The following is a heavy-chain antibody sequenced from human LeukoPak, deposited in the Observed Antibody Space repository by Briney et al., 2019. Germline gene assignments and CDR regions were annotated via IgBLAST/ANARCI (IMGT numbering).Heavy chain of an antibody. J-gene: IGHJ4*02. CDR3: ARVGAVAEGFDY. D-gene: IGHD6-19*01. CDR1: SDSITNSYYY. CDR2: INTSGST. V-gene: IGHV4-61*02. Sequence: SETLSLTCTVSSDSITNSYYYWTWIRQPAGQRLEWIGRINTSGSTNYNPSLKSRVTMSVDTSKNQFSLKLSSVTAADTAVYYCARVGAVAEGFDYWGQGTLVTVSS.